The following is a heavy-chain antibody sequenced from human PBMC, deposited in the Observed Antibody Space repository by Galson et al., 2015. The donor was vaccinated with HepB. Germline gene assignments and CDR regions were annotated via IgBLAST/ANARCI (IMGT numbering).Heavy chain of an antibody. V-gene: IGHV1-24*01. Sequence: SVKVSCKVSGYTLTELSMHWVRQAPGKGLEWMGGFDPEDGETIYAQKFQGRVTMTEDTSTDTAYMELSSLRSEDTAVYYCATDRGGYYCDSSGYYHLDYWGQGTLVTVSS. D-gene: IGHD3-22*01. CDR2: FDPEDGET. CDR3: ATDRGGYYCDSSGYYHLDY. J-gene: IGHJ4*02. CDR1: GYTLTELS.